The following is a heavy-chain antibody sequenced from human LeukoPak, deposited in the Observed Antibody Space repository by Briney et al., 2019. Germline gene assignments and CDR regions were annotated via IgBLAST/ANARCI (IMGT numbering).Heavy chain of an antibody. CDR1: GYTFTSYA. V-gene: IGHV1-3*01. Sequence: ASVKVSCTASGYTFTSYAMHWVRQAPGQRLEWMGWINAGNGNTKYSQKFQGRVTITRDTSASTAYMELSSLRSEDTAVYYCARDKGIAAAGFDYWGQGTLVTVSS. CDR3: ARDKGIAAAGFDY. D-gene: IGHD6-13*01. J-gene: IGHJ4*02. CDR2: INAGNGNT.